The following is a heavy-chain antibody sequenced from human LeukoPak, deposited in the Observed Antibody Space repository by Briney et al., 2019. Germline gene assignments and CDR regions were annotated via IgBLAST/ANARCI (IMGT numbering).Heavy chain of an antibody. CDR2: INHSGST. CDR1: GGSFSGYY. V-gene: IGHV4-34*01. CDR3: ASGGIAVAGTGNSFDY. J-gene: IGHJ4*02. D-gene: IGHD6-19*01. Sequence: SETLSLTCAVYGGSFSGYYWSWIRQPPGKGLEWIGEINHSGSTNYNPSLKSRVTISVDTSKNQSSLKLSSVTAADTAVYYCASGGIAVAGTGNSFDYWGQGTLVTVSS.